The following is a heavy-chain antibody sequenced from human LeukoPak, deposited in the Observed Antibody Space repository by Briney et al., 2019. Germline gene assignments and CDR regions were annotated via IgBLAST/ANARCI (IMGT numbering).Heavy chain of an antibody. Sequence: PSETLSLTCTVSGGSISSYYWSWIRQPPGKGLEWIGYIYYSGSTNYNPSLKSRVTISVDTSKNQFSLKLSSVTAADTAVYYCAASYYDTSGYYPFNWFDPWGQGTLVTVSS. V-gene: IGHV4-59*01. CDR1: GGSISSYY. CDR2: IYYSGST. CDR3: AASYYDTSGYYPFNWFDP. D-gene: IGHD3-22*01. J-gene: IGHJ5*02.